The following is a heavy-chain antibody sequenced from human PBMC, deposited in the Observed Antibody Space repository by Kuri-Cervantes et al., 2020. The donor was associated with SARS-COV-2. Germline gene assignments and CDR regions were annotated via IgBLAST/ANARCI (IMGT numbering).Heavy chain of an antibody. V-gene: IGHV3-7*01. J-gene: IGHJ6*02. Sequence: GESLKISCAASGFTFSSYWMSWVRQAPGKGLEWVANIKQDGSEKYYVDSVKGRFTISRDNAKNSLYLQMNSLRAEDTAVYYCARDLGIAARPSYYYYGMNVWGQGTTATVSS. CDR2: IKQDGSEK. CDR1: GFTFSSYW. CDR3: ARDLGIAARPSYYYYGMNV. D-gene: IGHD6-6*01.